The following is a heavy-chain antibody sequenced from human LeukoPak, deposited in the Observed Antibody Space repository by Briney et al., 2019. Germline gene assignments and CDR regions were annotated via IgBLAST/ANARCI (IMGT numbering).Heavy chain of an antibody. D-gene: IGHD3-10*01. J-gene: IGHJ4*02. CDR1: GYTLTELS. V-gene: IGHV1-24*01. CDR2: FDPEDGET. Sequence: GASVKVSCKVSGYTLTELSMHWVRQAPGKGLEWMGGFDPEDGETIYAQKFQGRVTMTEDTSTDTAYMELSSLRSEDTAVYYCARDGYYYGSGAGYFDYWGQGTLVTVSS. CDR3: ARDGYYYGSGAGYFDY.